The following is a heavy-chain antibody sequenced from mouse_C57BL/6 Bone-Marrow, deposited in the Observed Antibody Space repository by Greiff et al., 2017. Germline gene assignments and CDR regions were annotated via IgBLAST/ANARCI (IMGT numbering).Heavy chain of an antibody. V-gene: IGHV5-16*01. D-gene: IGHD2-1*01. CDR1: GFTFSDYY. J-gene: IGHJ2*01. Sequence: EVKLVESEGGSVQPGSSMKLSCTASGFTFSDYYMAWVRQVPEKGLEWVANINYDGSSTYYLDSLKSRFIISRDNATNILYLQMSSLKSEDTATYDCARGCYGTDFGYWGQGTTLTVSS. CDR3: ARGCYGTDFGY. CDR2: INYDGSST.